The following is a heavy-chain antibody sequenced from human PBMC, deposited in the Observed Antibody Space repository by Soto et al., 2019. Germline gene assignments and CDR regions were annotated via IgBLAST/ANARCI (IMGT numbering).Heavy chain of an antibody. Sequence: EVLLVESGGGLVQPGGSLRLSCVASGFTFNTYWMTWVRQAPGKGLEWVANMREDGGEKYYLDSVKGRFTISRDNAQNSLYLQRNTLRAEDTAVYYCAIGWAHLDPWGQGILVTVSS. CDR1: GFTFNTYW. D-gene: IGHD3-16*01. J-gene: IGHJ5*02. CDR3: AIGWAHLDP. CDR2: MREDGGEK. V-gene: IGHV3-7*01.